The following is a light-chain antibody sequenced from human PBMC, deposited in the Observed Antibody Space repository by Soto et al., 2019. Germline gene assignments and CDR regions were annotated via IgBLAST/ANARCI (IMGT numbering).Light chain of an antibody. J-gene: IGKJ3*01. CDR3: QQYNSYHLT. CDR2: KAS. Sequence: DIQMTQSPSTLSASVGDRVTITCRASQSISSWLAWYQQKPGKAPKLLIYKASNLESGVPSRFSGSGSGTEFTLTISSLQPDDFATYYCQQYNSYHLTFGPETKVDIK. V-gene: IGKV1-5*03. CDR1: QSISSW.